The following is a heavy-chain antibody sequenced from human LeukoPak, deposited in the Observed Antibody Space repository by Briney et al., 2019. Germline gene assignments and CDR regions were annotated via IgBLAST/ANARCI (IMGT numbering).Heavy chain of an antibody. Sequence: GGSLRLSCAASGFTFSSYAMSWVRQAPGKGLEWVPAISGSSGSTYYADSVKGRFTISRDNSKNTLYLQMNSLRAEDTAVYYCAKNRLVGYSSGIDYWGQGTLVTVSS. J-gene: IGHJ4*02. CDR3: AKNRLVGYSSGIDY. CDR2: ISGSSGST. D-gene: IGHD6-19*01. V-gene: IGHV3-23*01. CDR1: GFTFSSYA.